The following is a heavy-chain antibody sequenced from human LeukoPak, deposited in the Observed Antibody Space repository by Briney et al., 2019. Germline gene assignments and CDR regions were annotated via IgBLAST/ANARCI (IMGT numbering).Heavy chain of an antibody. J-gene: IGHJ4*02. Sequence: PGGSLRLSCAASGFTFSSYGMHWVRQAPGKGLEWVAVISYDRSNKYYADSVKGRFTISRDNSKNTLNLQMNSLRAEDTAGYYCARDLEWYDSSGPADYWGQGTLVTVSS. CDR3: ARDLEWYDSSGPADY. CDR2: ISYDRSNK. V-gene: IGHV3-30*03. D-gene: IGHD3-22*01. CDR1: GFTFSSYG.